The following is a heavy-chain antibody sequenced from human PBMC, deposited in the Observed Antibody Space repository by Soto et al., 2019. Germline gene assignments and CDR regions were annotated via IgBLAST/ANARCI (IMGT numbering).Heavy chain of an antibody. CDR2: MNPNSGNT. V-gene: IGHV1-8*01. CDR1: GYTFTSYD. D-gene: IGHD5-12*01. Sequence: VQLVQSGAEVKKPGASVKVSCKASGYTFTSYDINWVRQATGQGLEWRGWMNPNSGNTGYAQKFQGRVTMTRNTSVSTAYMELSSVRSEDTALYYCQVATTNYYYYGIDGWGQGTTVNVSS. CDR3: QVATTNYYYYGIDG. J-gene: IGHJ6*02.